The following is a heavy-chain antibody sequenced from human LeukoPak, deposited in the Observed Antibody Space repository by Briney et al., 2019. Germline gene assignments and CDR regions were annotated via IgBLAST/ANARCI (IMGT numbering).Heavy chain of an antibody. J-gene: IGHJ4*02. CDR3: AKKAQYNGNYPLDY. Sequence: GGSLRLSCVASGLTFNNYAMSWVRQAPGKGLEWVSGTSDRGDYTYYADSVKGRFTISRDNSKNTLYLQMNSLRAEDTALYFCAKKAQYNGNYPLDYWGQGTLVTVSS. D-gene: IGHD1-26*01. CDR1: GLTFNNYA. CDR2: TSDRGDYT. V-gene: IGHV3-23*01.